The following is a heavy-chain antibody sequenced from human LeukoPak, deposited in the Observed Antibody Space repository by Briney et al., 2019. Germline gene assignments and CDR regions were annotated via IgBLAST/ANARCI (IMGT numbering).Heavy chain of an antibody. D-gene: IGHD6-13*01. V-gene: IGHV3-33*01. CDR2: IWYDGSNK. Sequence: GGSLRLSCAASGFTFSSYGMHWVRQAPGKGLEGVAVIWYDGSNKYYADSVKGRFTISRDNSKNTLYLQMNSLRAEDTAVYYCARSGYSSSWYRPEAFDIWGQGTMVTVSS. CDR1: GFTFSSYG. CDR3: ARSGYSSSWYRPEAFDI. J-gene: IGHJ3*02.